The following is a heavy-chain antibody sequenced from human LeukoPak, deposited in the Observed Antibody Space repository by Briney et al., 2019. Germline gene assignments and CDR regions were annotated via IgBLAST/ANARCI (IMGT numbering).Heavy chain of an antibody. V-gene: IGHV4-61*02. Sequence: SQTLSLTCSVSVGSISRGRYYWTWIRQPAGKGLEWIGRLYTNDNTNYDPSLESRVSISVDTSKSQFYLQLTSVTAADTAVYFCARGVVTDDYYMDVWGKGITVIVSS. CDR2: LYTNDNT. J-gene: IGHJ6*03. D-gene: IGHD2-21*02. CDR1: VGSISRGRYY. CDR3: ARGVVTDDYYMDV.